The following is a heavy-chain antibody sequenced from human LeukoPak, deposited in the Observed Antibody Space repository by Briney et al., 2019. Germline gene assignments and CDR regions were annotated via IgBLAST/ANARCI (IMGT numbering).Heavy chain of an antibody. V-gene: IGHV1-46*01. CDR3: VRGGIVVVPGATDFWWSDP. CDR1: GYTFTSYY. CDR2: INPSGGST. D-gene: IGHD2-2*01. Sequence: GASVKVSCKASGYTFTSYYMHWVRQAPGQGLEWMGIINPSGGSTRYAQKFQGRVNMPRDMSTSTVYMELSSLRSEETAVYYCVRGGIVVVPGATDFWWSDPWGQGTLVTVSS. J-gene: IGHJ5*02.